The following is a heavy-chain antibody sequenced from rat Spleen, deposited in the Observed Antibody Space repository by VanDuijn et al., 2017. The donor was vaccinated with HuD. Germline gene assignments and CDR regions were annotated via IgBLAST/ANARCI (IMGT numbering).Heavy chain of an antibody. Sequence: EVQLVESGGDLVQPGRSLNLSCAASGFTFSDFYMAWVRQAPKKGLEWVASISYEGTSTYYGDSVKGRFTISRDNAKSTLYLQMNSLRSEDTATYYCTRPDSSLYVMDAWGQGASVTVSS. CDR3: TRPDSSLYVMDA. CDR2: ISYEGTST. D-gene: IGHD1-2*01. J-gene: IGHJ4*01. V-gene: IGHV5-22*01. CDR1: GFTFSDFY.